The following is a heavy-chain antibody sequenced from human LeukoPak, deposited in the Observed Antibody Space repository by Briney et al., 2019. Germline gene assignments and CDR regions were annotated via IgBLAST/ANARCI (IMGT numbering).Heavy chain of an antibody. V-gene: IGHV4-34*01. D-gene: IGHD6-6*01. Sequence: PSETLSLTCAVYGGSFSGYYWSWIRERLGKGLERIGEINHSGSTNYNPSLKSRVTISVDTSKNQFSLKLSSVTAADTAVYYCARSSIAARHSSGFDYWGQGTLVTVSS. J-gene: IGHJ4*02. CDR2: INHSGST. CDR1: GGSFSGYY. CDR3: ARSSIAARHSSGFDY.